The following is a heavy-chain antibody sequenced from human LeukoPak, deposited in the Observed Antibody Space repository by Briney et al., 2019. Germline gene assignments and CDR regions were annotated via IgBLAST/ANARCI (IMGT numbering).Heavy chain of an antibody. CDR1: GGSLSSYY. CDR3: ARGKMATIPFDY. J-gene: IGHJ4*02. D-gene: IGHD5-24*01. CDR2: IYYSGST. Sequence: SETLSLTCTVSGGSLSSYYWSWIRQTPGKGLAWIGYIYYSGSTNYNPSLKSRVTISVDTSKNQFSLKLSSVTAADTAVYYCARGKMATIPFDYWGQGTLVTVSS. V-gene: IGHV4-59*01.